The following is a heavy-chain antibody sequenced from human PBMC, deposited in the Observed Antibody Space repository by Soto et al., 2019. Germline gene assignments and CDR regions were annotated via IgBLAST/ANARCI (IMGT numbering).Heavy chain of an antibody. CDR2: ISGSGGST. D-gene: IGHD3-10*01. Sequence: LRLSCAASGFTFSSYDMHWVRQAPGKGLEWVSAISGSGGSTYYADSVKGRFTISRDNSKNTLYLQMNSLRAEDTAVYYCAKKPFDYYGSGYGMDVWGQGTTVTVSS. CDR3: AKKPFDYYGSGYGMDV. CDR1: GFTFSSYD. V-gene: IGHV3-23*01. J-gene: IGHJ6*02.